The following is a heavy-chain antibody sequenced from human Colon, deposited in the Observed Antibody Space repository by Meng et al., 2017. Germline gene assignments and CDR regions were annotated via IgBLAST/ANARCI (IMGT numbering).Heavy chain of an antibody. V-gene: IGHV4-61*01. CDR3: GRDQGRELINH. CDR1: GCSVSSGSHY. J-gene: IGHJ4*02. D-gene: IGHD1-7*01. CDR2: VDYSGNT. Sequence: VQLQEAGPARLRPSKTLLLTCTGSGCSVSSGSHYWSWIRQPPGKGLEFIAYVDYSGNTNYNPSLKGRVTTSIDRSKNQFSLNLSSVTAADTAVYYCGRDQGRELINHWGQGTLVTVSS.